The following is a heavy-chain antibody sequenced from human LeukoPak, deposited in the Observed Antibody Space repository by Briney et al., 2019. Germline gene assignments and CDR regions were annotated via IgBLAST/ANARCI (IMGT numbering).Heavy chain of an antibody. CDR3: ARDGSYGSGTYYYYMDV. CDR1: GFTFSSYG. D-gene: IGHD3-10*01. CDR2: IWYDGSNK. Sequence: GGSLRLSCAASGFTFSSYGMHWVRQAPGKGLEWVAVIWYDGSNKYYADSVKGRFTVSRDNSKNTLYLQMNSLRAEDTAVYYCARDGSYGSGTYYYYMDVWGKGTTVTVSS. V-gene: IGHV3-33*01. J-gene: IGHJ6*03.